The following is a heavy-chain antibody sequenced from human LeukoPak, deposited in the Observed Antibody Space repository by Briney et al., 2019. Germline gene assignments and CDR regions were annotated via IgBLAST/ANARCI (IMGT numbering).Heavy chain of an antibody. V-gene: IGHV4-4*07. J-gene: IGHJ5*02. CDR1: GGSLNRFY. D-gene: IGHD6-19*01. Sequence: SDTLSLTHTVSGGSLNRFYRSWIPQPAGKGLECIGRISATGSTNYSPSLKSRVTMSVDKSKNQFSLSLSSVTAADTAVYDCAGGQEGSGGLTRFDPWGQGTLVTVSS. CDR3: AGGQEGSGGLTRFDP. CDR2: ISATGST.